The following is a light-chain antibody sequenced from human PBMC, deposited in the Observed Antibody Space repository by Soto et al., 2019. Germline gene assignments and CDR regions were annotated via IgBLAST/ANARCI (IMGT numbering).Light chain of an antibody. V-gene: IGKV1-39*01. CDR2: AAS. Sequence: DIQMTQSPSSLSASVGGRVTITCRASQTISTYLNWYQQTPGRAPALLISAASTLQSGVPSRFSGSGSGTEFTLTISSLQPQDFATYYCQQSYTSPHTFGRGTKLEIK. CDR3: QQSYTSPHT. J-gene: IGKJ2*01. CDR1: QTISTY.